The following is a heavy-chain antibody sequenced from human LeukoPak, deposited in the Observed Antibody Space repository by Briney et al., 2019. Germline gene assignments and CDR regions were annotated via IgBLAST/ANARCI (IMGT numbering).Heavy chain of an antibody. CDR1: GGSLSIDD. Sequence: SETLSLTCTVSGGSLSIDDWCWIRHPPGKGLEWICYIYYSGSTNYTPSLKGRVTISVDTSKNQFSLRLNSVTAADTAVYYRARVSPTTLEFDPWGQGTLVTVSS. CDR3: ARVSPTTLEFDP. CDR2: IYYSGST. V-gene: IGHV4-59*01. J-gene: IGHJ5*02. D-gene: IGHD1-1*01.